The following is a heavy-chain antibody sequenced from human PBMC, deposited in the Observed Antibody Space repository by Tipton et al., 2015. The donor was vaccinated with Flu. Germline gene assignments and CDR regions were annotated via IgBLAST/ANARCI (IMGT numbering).Heavy chain of an antibody. CDR3: AKYHYVDPPLDTAMVVDS. V-gene: IGHV4-38-2*01. D-gene: IGHD5-18*01. CDR2: IHKTGTI. J-gene: IGHJ4*02. Sequence: TLSLTCSVSGDSIASDYYWGWIRQPPERGLEWIGNIHKTGTIYFNTSLTGRVSISVDTSKNQFSLRLTSVTAADTAVYYCAKYHYVDPPLDTAMVVDSWGQGTLVSVSS. CDR1: GDSIASDYY.